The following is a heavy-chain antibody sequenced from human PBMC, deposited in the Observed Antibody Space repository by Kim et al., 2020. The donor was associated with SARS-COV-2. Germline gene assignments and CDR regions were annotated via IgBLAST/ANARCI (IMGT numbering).Heavy chain of an antibody. J-gene: IGHJ5*02. CDR3: ARDAYSSSSGAKYNWFDP. V-gene: IGHV4-59*01. CDR2: IYYSGST. Sequence: SETLSLTCTVSGGSISSYYWSWIRQPPGKGLEWIGYIYYSGSTNYNPSLKSRVTISVDTSKNQFSLKLSSVTAADTAVYYCARDAYSSSSGAKYNWFDPWGQGTLVTVSS. D-gene: IGHD6-6*01. CDR1: GGSISSYY.